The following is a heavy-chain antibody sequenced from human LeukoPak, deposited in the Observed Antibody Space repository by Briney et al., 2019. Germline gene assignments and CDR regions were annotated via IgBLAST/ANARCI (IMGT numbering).Heavy chain of an antibody. CDR2: IYYSGST. Sequence: SETLSLTCTVSGGSISSYYWSWIRQPPGTGLEWIGYIYYSGSTNYNPSLKSRVTISVDTSKNQFSLKLSSVTAADTAVYYCARGRDGYSNWGQGTLVTVSS. V-gene: IGHV4-59*01. J-gene: IGHJ4*02. D-gene: IGHD5-24*01. CDR1: GGSISSYY. CDR3: ARGRDGYSN.